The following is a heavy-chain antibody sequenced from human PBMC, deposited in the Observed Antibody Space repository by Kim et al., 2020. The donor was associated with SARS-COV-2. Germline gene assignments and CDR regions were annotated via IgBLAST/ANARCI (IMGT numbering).Heavy chain of an antibody. J-gene: IGHJ4*02. CDR3: AKALDGSGSYYSLQGGLE. CDR1: GFTFDDYA. V-gene: IGHV3-9*01. Sequence: GGSLRLSCAASGFTFDDYAMHWVRQAPGKGLEWVSGISWNSGSIGYADSVKGRFTISRDNAKNSLYLQMNSLRAEDTALYYCAKALDGSGSYYSLQGGLEWGQGTLVTVSS. D-gene: IGHD3-10*01. CDR2: ISWNSGSI.